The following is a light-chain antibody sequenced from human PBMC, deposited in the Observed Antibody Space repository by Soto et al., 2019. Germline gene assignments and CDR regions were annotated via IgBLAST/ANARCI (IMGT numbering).Light chain of an antibody. Sequence: QSALTQPASVSGSPGQSITISCTGTSSDVGGYNYVSWYQQHPGKAPKLMIYEVSNRPSGVSNRFTGSKSGNTASLTNSGLQAEDEADYYCSSCTSSSTYVFGNGTKVTVL. CDR3: SSCTSSSTYV. CDR1: SSDVGGYNY. CDR2: EVS. J-gene: IGLJ1*01. V-gene: IGLV2-14*01.